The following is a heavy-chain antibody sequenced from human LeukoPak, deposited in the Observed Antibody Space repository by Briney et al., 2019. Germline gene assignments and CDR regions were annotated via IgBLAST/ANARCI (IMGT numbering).Heavy chain of an antibody. CDR1: GFTFSSYG. J-gene: IGHJ6*03. CDR3: AKGPKQLLVRRSVWSYMDV. D-gene: IGHD5/OR15-5a*01. V-gene: IGHV3-30*02. CDR2: IGYDGNNK. Sequence: GGSLRLSCAASGFTFSSYGMRWVRQAPGKGLEWVAFIGYDGNNKYYPDSVKGRFTISRDISKNTLYLQMNSLRAEDTAVYYCAKGPKQLLVRRSVWSYMDVWGKGTTVTIS.